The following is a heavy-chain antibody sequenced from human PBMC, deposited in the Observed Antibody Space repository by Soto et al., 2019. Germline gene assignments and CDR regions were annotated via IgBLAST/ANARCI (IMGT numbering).Heavy chain of an antibody. D-gene: IGHD3-10*01. Sequence: SETLSLTCAVYGGSFSGYYWSWIRQPPGKGLEWIGEINHSGSTNYNPSLKGRVTISVDTSKNQFSLKLSSVTAADTAVYYCARGGGQLLWFGDYINWFDPWGQGTLVTVSS. CDR3: ARGGGQLLWFGDYINWFDP. CDR1: GGSFSGYY. V-gene: IGHV4-34*01. CDR2: INHSGST. J-gene: IGHJ5*02.